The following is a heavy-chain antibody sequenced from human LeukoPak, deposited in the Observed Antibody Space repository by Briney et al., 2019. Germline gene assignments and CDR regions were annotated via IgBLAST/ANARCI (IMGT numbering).Heavy chain of an antibody. J-gene: IGHJ4*02. CDR3: ARDPRGPIGYDSSGRDTFDY. V-gene: IGHV3-48*03. CDR1: GFTFSNYD. D-gene: IGHD3-22*01. CDR2: ISRSGSTI. Sequence: QSGGSLRLSCEASGFTFSNYDMNWVRQAPGKGLEWVSYISRSGSTIYYADSVKGRVTISRDNAKNSLYLQMNSLRSEDTAVYYCARDPRGPIGYDSSGRDTFDYWGQGTLVTVSS.